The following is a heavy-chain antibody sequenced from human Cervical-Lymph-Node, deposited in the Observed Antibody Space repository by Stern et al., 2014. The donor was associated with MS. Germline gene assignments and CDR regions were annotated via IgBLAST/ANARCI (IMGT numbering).Heavy chain of an antibody. V-gene: IGHV1-69*01. J-gene: IGHJ6*02. CDR2: IIPIVGTT. CDR3: ARDNDDHGMDV. Sequence: VQLVESGAEVKKPGSSVTVSCKASGDTLTNFAISWVRQAPGQGLEWMGGIIPIVGTTHYAQNFQDRITISADQSTGTAYMDLSSLRSEDTAVYYCARDNDDHGMDVWGQGTTITVSS. D-gene: IGHD1-1*01. CDR1: GDTLTNFA.